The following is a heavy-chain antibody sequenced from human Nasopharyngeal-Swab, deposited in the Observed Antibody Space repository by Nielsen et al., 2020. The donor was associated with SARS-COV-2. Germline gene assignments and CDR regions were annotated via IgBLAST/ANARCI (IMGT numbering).Heavy chain of an antibody. J-gene: IGHJ6*03. CDR3: AKDLNSNFLNYMDV. V-gene: IGHV3-23*01. D-gene: IGHD4-11*01. CDR1: GFTLSRFG. Sequence: GESLKLSCAAPGFTLSRFGMGWVRQAPGKGLEWVSAMSASGVTTYHADPVKGRFTISRDNSKSTLCLQMNSLRAEDTAAYYCAKDLNSNFLNYMDVWGKGTTVSVSS. CDR2: MSASGVTT.